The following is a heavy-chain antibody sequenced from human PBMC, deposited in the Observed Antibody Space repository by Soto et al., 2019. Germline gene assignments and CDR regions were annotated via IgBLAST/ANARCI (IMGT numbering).Heavy chain of an antibody. D-gene: IGHD6-6*01. CDR2: INSDNGKT. J-gene: IGHJ4*02. CDR3: AKATGSSFDN. CDR1: GYTFSNSG. V-gene: IGHV1-18*01. Sequence: ASVKVSCKTSGYTFSNSGISWVRQAPGQGLEWLGWINSDNGKTNCAQNLQDRLILTTDTSTSTAYMELRSLRSDDTAMYYCAKATGSSFDNWGPGTLVTLSS.